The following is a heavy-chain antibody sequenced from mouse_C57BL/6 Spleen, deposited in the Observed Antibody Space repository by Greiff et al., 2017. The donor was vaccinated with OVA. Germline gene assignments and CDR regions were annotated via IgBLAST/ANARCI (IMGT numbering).Heavy chain of an antibody. CDR2: ISYDGSN. Sequence: EVQLQESGPGLVKPSQSLSLTCSVTGYSITSGYYWNWIRQFPGNKLEWMGYISYDGSNNYNPSLKNRISITRDTSKNQFFLKLNSVTTEDTATYYCARDIRLGYFDVWGTGTTVTVSS. CDR1: GYSITSGYY. CDR3: ARDIRLGYFDV. V-gene: IGHV3-6*01. J-gene: IGHJ1*03.